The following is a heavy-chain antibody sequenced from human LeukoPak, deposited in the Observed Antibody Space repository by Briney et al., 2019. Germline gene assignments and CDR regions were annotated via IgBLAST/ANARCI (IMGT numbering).Heavy chain of an antibody. V-gene: IGHV3-30-3*01. CDR3: ARTRDYYDSSGYNY. Sequence: GRSLRLSCAASGFTFSSYAMHWVRQAPGKGLEWVAVISYDGSNKYYADSVKGRFTISRDNSKNTLYLQMNCLRAEDTAVYYCARTRDYYDSSGYNYWGQGTLVTVSS. J-gene: IGHJ4*02. CDR2: ISYDGSNK. D-gene: IGHD3-22*01. CDR1: GFTFSSYA.